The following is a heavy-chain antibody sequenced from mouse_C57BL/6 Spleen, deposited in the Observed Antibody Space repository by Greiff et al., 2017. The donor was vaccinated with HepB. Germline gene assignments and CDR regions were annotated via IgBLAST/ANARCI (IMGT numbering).Heavy chain of an antibody. CDR3: ARLRFPFAY. CDR1: GFTFSSYG. J-gene: IGHJ3*01. CDR2: ISSGGSYT. V-gene: IGHV5-6*01. Sequence: EVKLVESGGDLVKPGGSLKLSCAASGFTFSSYGMSWVRQTPDKRLEWVATISSGGSYTYYPDSVKGRFTISRDNAKNTLYLQMSSLKSEDTAMYYCARLRFPFAYWGQGTLVTVSA.